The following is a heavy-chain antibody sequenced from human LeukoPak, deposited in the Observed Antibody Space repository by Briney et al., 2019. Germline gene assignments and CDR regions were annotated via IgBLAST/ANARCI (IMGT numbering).Heavy chain of an antibody. CDR2: IKFDGTEK. J-gene: IGHJ4*02. CDR1: GFTFSDSW. Sequence: PGGSLRLSCAASGFTFSDSWMTWVRQAPGKGLEWVATIKFDGTEKQYVDSVKGRFSISRDNAEKSLFLQMQSLRPEDTAVYYCTKSRISFSGQADHWGQGTLVTVSS. D-gene: IGHD5-12*01. V-gene: IGHV3-7*01. CDR3: TKSRISFSGQADH.